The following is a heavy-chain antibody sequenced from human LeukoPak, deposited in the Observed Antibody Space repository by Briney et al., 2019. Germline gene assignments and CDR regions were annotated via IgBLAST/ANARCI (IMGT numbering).Heavy chain of an antibody. CDR3: ARGRATGRSGGDY. D-gene: IGHD3-9*01. J-gene: IGHJ4*02. CDR2: ISSGSSTI. CDR1: GFTLISYS. Sequence: GSLRLSCVASGFTLISYSMNWVRQAPGKGLEWVSYISSGSSTIYYADSVKGRLTISRDNAKNSLYLQMNSLRDEDTAVYYCARGRATGRSGGDYWGQGTLVTVSS. V-gene: IGHV3-48*02.